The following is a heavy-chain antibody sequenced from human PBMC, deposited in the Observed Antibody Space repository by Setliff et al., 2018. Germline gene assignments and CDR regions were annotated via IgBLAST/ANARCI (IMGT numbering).Heavy chain of an antibody. V-gene: IGHV1-18*01. D-gene: IGHD5-18*01. J-gene: IGHJ4*02. Sequence: ASVKVSCKASGYTFTSYGISWVRQAPGQGLEWMGWISAYNGNTNYAQKLQGRSTISRDESTNSQHLQMNSLKTEDTAVYYCALYSYGFPYWGRGTLVTVSS. CDR1: GYTFTSYG. CDR2: ISAYNGNT. CDR3: ALYSYGFPY.